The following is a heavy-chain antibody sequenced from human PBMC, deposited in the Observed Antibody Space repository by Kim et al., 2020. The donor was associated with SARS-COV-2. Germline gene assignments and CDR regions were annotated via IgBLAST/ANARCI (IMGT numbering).Heavy chain of an antibody. V-gene: IGHV3-53*01. CDR3: ARDHLDGYNI. Sequence: GNTDYEDSVRGRFTISRDSYKNTLYLQMNSRRAEDTGVYYCARDHLDGYNIWGQGTLVTVSS. J-gene: IGHJ4*02. D-gene: IGHD5-12*01. CDR2: GNT.